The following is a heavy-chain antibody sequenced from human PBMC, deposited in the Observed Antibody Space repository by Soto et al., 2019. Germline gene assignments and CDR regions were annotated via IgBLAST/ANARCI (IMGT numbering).Heavy chain of an antibody. D-gene: IGHD5-18*01. Sequence: GASVKVSCKASGGTFSSYAISWVRQAPGQGLEWMGGIIPIFGTANYAQKFQGRVTITADESTSTAYMELSSLRSEDTAVYYCARDMTAMIDYYYCYGMDVWGQGTTVTVSS. CDR2: IIPIFGTA. J-gene: IGHJ6*02. V-gene: IGHV1-69*13. CDR3: ARDMTAMIDYYYCYGMDV. CDR1: GGTFSSYA.